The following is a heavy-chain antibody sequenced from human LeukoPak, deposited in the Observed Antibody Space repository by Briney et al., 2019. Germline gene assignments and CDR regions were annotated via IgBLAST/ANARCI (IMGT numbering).Heavy chain of an antibody. J-gene: IGHJ4*02. D-gene: IGHD6-19*01. CDR1: GGSISSYY. V-gene: IGHV4-4*07. CDR3: ARDSSGLYKYYFDY. Sequence: PSETLPLTCTVSGGSISSYYWSWIRQPAGKGLEWIGRIYTSGSTNYNPSLKSRVTMSVDTSKNQFSLKLSSVTAADTAVYYCARDSSGLYKYYFDYWGQGTLVTVPS. CDR2: IYTSGST.